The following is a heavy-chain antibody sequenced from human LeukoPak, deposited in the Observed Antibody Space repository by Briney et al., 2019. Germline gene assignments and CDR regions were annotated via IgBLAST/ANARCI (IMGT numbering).Heavy chain of an antibody. CDR2: IYPGDSDT. J-gene: IGHJ4*02. CDR3: ARHDYGDYVSRVGGDY. Sequence: GESLKISCKGSGYSFTSYRIGWVRQMPGKGLEWMGIIYPGDSDTRYSPSFQGQVTISADKSISTAYLQRSSLKASDTAMYYCARHDYGDYVSRVGGDYWGQGTLVTVSS. D-gene: IGHD4-17*01. V-gene: IGHV5-51*01. CDR1: GYSFTSYR.